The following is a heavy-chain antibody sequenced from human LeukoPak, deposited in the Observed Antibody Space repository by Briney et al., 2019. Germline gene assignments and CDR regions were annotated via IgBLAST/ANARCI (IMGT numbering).Heavy chain of an antibody. V-gene: IGHV3-21*01. D-gene: IGHD4-11*01. J-gene: IGHJ6*03. CDR2: ISSSSSYI. CDR1: GCTFSSYS. CDR3: AREDSNYFYYYYMDV. Sequence: GGSLRLSCAASGCTFSSYSMNWVRQAPGKGLEWVSSISSSSSYIYYADSVKGRFTISRDNAKNSLYLQMNSLRAEDTAVYYCAREDSNYFYYYYMDVWGKGTTVTVSS.